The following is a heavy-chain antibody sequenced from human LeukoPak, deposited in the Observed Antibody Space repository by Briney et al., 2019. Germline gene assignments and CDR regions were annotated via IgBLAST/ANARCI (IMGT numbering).Heavy chain of an antibody. CDR3: ATSGGGDYGPVDY. V-gene: IGHV3-66*01. CDR2: IYSGGST. D-gene: IGHD4-17*01. CDR1: GFTVSSNY. Sequence: GGSLRLSCAASGFTVSSNYMSWVRQAPGKGLEWVSVIYSGGSTYYADSVKGRFTISRDNSKNTLYLQMNSLRAEDTAVYYRATSGGGDYGPVDYWGQGTLVTVSS. J-gene: IGHJ4*02.